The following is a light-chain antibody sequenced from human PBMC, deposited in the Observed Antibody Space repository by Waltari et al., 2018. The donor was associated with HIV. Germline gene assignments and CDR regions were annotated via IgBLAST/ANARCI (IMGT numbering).Light chain of an antibody. CDR3: SSYAGSSIVV. J-gene: IGLJ2*01. CDR2: EVS. CDR1: SSDVGGYNY. Sequence: QSALTQPPSASGSPGQSVTISCTGTSSDVGGYNYVSWYQQHPGKAPKLMIYEVSKLPSGVPDRFSGSKSGNTASLTVSGLQAEDEADYYCSSYAGSSIVVFGGGTNLTVL. V-gene: IGLV2-8*01.